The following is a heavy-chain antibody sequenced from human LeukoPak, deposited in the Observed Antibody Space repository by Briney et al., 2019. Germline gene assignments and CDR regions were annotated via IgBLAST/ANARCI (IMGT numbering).Heavy chain of an antibody. Sequence: ASVKVSRKASGYTFTSYDINWVRQTTGQGREWMGWMNPNSGYTGYAQKFQGRVTITRDTSISTAYMELSSLRSEDTAVYYCARVAGSIDYWGQGTLVTVSS. CDR1: GYTFTSYD. CDR3: ARVAGSIDY. V-gene: IGHV1-8*03. J-gene: IGHJ4*02. CDR2: MNPNSGYT. D-gene: IGHD6-19*01.